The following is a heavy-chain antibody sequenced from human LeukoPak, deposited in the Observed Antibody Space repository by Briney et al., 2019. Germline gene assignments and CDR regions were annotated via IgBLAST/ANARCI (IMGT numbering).Heavy chain of an antibody. CDR2: IYTSGST. CDR3: ARDGSYDILTGYWGYYMDV. V-gene: IGHV4-61*02. CDR1: GGSISSGSYY. J-gene: IGHJ6*03. D-gene: IGHD3-9*01. Sequence: SETLSLTCTVSGGSISSGSYYWSWIRQPAGKGLEWIGRIYTSGSTNYNPSLKSRVTISVDTSKNQFSLKLSSVTAADTAVYYCARDGSYDILTGYWGYYMDVWGKGTTVTVSS.